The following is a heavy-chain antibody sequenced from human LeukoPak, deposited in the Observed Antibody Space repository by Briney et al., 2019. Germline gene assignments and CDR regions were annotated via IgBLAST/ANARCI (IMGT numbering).Heavy chain of an antibody. V-gene: IGHV3-23*01. Sequence: GGSLRLSCAASGFTFNIHAMSWVRQAPGKGLEWVSTISGIGGSTYYADSVKGRFTISRDNSKNTLSLQMNSLRAEDTAVYYCARGGYYGSGSRYYYYYGMDVWGQGTTVTVSS. D-gene: IGHD3-10*01. CDR2: ISGIGGST. CDR1: GFTFNIHA. CDR3: ARGGYYGSGSRYYYYYGMDV. J-gene: IGHJ6*02.